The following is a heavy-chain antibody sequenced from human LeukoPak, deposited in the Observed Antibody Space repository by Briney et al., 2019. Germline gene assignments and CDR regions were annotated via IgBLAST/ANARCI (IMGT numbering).Heavy chain of an antibody. Sequence: TSETLSLTCTVSGGSVSSGSYYWSWIRQPPGKGLEWIGYIYYSGSTNYNPSPKSRVTISVDTSKNQFSLKLSSVTAADTAVYYCARVGRDGYNYDFDCWGQGTLVTVSS. CDR2: IYYSGST. J-gene: IGHJ4*02. CDR3: ARVGRDGYNYDFDC. D-gene: IGHD5-24*01. V-gene: IGHV4-61*01. CDR1: GGSVSSGSYY.